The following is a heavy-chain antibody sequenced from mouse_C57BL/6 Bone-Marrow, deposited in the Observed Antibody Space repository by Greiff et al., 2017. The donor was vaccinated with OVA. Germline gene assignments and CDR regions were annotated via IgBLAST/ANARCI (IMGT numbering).Heavy chain of an antibody. Sequence: EVQLQQSGPELVKPGASVKIPCKASGYTFTDYSMDWVKQSHGKSLEWIGDINPNNGGTIYNQKFKGKATLTVDKSSSTAYMELRSLTSEDTAVYYCARRAYYYSNTGFAYWGQGTLVTVSA. CDR2: INPNNGGT. D-gene: IGHD2-5*01. CDR3: ARRAYYYSNTGFAY. CDR1: GYTFTDYS. V-gene: IGHV1-18*01. J-gene: IGHJ3*01.